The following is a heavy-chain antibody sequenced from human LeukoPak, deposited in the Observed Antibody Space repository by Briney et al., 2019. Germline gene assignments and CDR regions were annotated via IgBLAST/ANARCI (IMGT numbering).Heavy chain of an antibody. Sequence: SETLSLTCTVSGGSISSSSYYWGWIRQPPGKGLEGIGSIYYSGSTYYNPSLKGRVTISVDTSKNQFSLKLSSVTAADTAVYYCARRRPGSYYDAFDIWGQGTMVTVSS. J-gene: IGHJ3*02. CDR2: IYYSGST. V-gene: IGHV4-39*01. CDR1: GGSISSSSYY. CDR3: ARRRPGSYYDAFDI. D-gene: IGHD1-26*01.